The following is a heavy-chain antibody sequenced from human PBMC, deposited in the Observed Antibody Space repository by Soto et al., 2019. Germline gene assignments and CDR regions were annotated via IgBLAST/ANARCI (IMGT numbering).Heavy chain of an antibody. D-gene: IGHD5-18*01. CDR1: GGTFSSYA. Sequence: GASVKVSCKASGGTFSSYAISWVRQAPGQGLEWMGGIIPIFGTANYAQKFQGGVTITADESTSTAYMELSSLRSEDTAVYYCARDWTYTAMHRGFDPWGQGTLVTVSS. J-gene: IGHJ5*02. V-gene: IGHV1-69*13. CDR3: ARDWTYTAMHRGFDP. CDR2: IIPIFGTA.